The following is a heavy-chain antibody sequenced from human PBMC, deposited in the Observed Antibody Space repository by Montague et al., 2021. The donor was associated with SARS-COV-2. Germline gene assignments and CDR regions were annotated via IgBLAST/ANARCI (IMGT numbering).Heavy chain of an antibody. CDR2: IYYSGST. J-gene: IGHJ6*02. Sequence: TLSLTCTVSGGSISSGGYYWSWIRQHPGKGLEWIGYIYYSGSTYYNPSLKSRGTISVDTSKNQFSLKLSSVTAADTVVYYCAREPRVGQLLSIYYYGMDVWAKGPRSPSP. D-gene: IGHD2-2*01. V-gene: IGHV4-31*03. CDR3: AREPRVGQLLSIYYYGMDV. CDR1: GGSISSGGYY.